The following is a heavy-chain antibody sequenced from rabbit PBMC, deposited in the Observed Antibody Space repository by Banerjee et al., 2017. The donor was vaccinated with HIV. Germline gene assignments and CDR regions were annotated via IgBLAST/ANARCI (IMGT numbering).Heavy chain of an antibody. J-gene: IGHJ4*01. V-gene: IGHV1S43*01. Sequence: QEQLEESGGDLVKPGGTLTLTCKASGFDLSSYYYMCWVRQAPGKGLEWIACIYTSSGSTWYASWVNGRFTISRSTSLNTVDLKMTSLTAADTATYFCARDLPISGGYSFDLWGQGTLVTVS. D-gene: IGHD1-1*01. CDR1: GFDLSSYYY. CDR3: ARDLPISGGYSFDL. CDR2: IYTSSGST.